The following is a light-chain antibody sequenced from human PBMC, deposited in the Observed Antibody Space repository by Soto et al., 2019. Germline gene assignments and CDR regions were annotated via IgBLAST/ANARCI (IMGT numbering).Light chain of an antibody. CDR3: LHDYNYLRT. CDR2: ATS. CDR1: QDIEDD. J-gene: IGKJ1*01. Sequence: AIQMTQSPSSLSASVGDPVTITCRASQDIEDDLGWYQQKPGKAPKLLIYATSSLQSGVPSRFSGSGSGTDFSLSIRSLQPEDSATYYCLHDYNYLRTFGQGSKVDI. V-gene: IGKV1-6*01.